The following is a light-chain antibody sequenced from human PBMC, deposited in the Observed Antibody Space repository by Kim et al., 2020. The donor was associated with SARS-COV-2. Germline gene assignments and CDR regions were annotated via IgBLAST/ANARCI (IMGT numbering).Light chain of an antibody. Sequence: QPVLTQSPSASASLEASVKLTCTLSSGHSSYAIAWHQQQPEKGPRYLMKLNSDGSHSKGDGIPDRFSGSSSGAERYLAISSLQSEDEADYYCQTWGTDIGMIGGGTQLSV. CDR1: SGHSSYA. CDR3: QTWGTDIGM. CDR2: LNSDGSH. J-gene: IGLJ2*01. V-gene: IGLV4-69*01.